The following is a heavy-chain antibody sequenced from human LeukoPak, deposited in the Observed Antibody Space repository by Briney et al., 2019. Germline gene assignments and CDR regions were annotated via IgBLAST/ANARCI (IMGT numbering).Heavy chain of an antibody. CDR1: GSTFTNYA. J-gene: IGHJ4*02. Sequence: PGGSLRLSCEASGSTFTNYAMSWVRQIPGKGLEWVSGISGSGGSTYHADSVKGRFTISRDNSKNTLYLQMKSLRAEDTAIYYCATAPIRYFAPNFDYWGQGTLVTVSS. V-gene: IGHV3-23*01. D-gene: IGHD3-9*01. CDR3: ATAPIRYFAPNFDY. CDR2: ISGSGGST.